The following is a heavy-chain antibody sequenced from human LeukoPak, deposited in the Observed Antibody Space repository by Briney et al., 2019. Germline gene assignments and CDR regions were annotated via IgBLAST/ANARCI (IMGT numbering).Heavy chain of an antibody. CDR1: GYTFTSYY. V-gene: IGHV1-69*13. Sequence: GASVKVSCKASGYTFTSYYMHWVRQAPGQGLEWMGGIIPIFGTANYAQKFQGRVTITADESTSTAYMEPSSLRSGDTAVYYCASRYSGYDFGVSWFDPWGQGTLVTVSS. J-gene: IGHJ5*02. CDR3: ASRYSGYDFGVSWFDP. CDR2: IIPIFGTA. D-gene: IGHD5-12*01.